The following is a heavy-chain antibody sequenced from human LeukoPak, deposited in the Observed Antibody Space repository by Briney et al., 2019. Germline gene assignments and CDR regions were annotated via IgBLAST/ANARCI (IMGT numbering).Heavy chain of an antibody. V-gene: IGHV4-34*01. D-gene: IGHD3-3*01. Sequence: PSETLSLTCAVYGGSFSGYYWSWIRQPPGKGLEWIGEINHTGSTNYNPSLKSRVTISVDTSKNQFSLKLSSVTAADTAVYYCARSVLRFLEWPNAFDIWGQGTMVTVSS. J-gene: IGHJ3*02. CDR3: ARSVLRFLEWPNAFDI. CDR1: GGSFSGYY. CDR2: INHTGST.